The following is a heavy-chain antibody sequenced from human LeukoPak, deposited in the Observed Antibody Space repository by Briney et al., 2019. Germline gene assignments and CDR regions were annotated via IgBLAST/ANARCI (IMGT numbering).Heavy chain of an antibody. CDR2: TNSDGSGT. CDR1: GSTFNTYW. CDR3: ARDSVAASGDFDY. Sequence: GGSPRLSCAASGSTFNTYWMHWVRQAPGKGLVWVSRTNSDGSGTRYADSVKGRFTISRDNAKNTLYLQMNSLRAEDTAVYYCARDSVAASGDFDYWGQGTLVTVSS. D-gene: IGHD6-13*01. J-gene: IGHJ4*02. V-gene: IGHV3-74*01.